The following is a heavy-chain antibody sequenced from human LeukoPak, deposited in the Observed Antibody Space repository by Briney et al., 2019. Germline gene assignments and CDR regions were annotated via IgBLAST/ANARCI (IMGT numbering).Heavy chain of an antibody. D-gene: IGHD6-19*01. CDR2: INPNSGGT. V-gene: IGHV1-2*02. CDR3: ARHSSGWYDYYMDV. Sequence: ASVKVSCKASGNTFTSYGISWVRQAPGQGLEWMGWINPNSGGTNYAQKFQGRVTMTRDTSISTAYMELSRLRSDDTAVYYCARHSSGWYDYYMDVWGKGTTVTVSS. J-gene: IGHJ6*03. CDR1: GNTFTSYG.